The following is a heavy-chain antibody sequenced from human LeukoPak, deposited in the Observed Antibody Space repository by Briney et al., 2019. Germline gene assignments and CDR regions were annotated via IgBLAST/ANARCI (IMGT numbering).Heavy chain of an antibody. D-gene: IGHD2-2*01. J-gene: IGHJ5*02. CDR1: GYTFTSYA. CDR3: ARDGHQLLSEWFDP. CDR2: INTNTGNP. Sequence: ASVKVSCKASGYTFTSYAMDWVRQAPGQGLEWMVWINTNTGNPTYAQGFTGRFVFSLDTSVSTAYLQISSLKAEDTAVYYCARDGHQLLSEWFDPWGQGTLVTVSS. V-gene: IGHV7-4-1*02.